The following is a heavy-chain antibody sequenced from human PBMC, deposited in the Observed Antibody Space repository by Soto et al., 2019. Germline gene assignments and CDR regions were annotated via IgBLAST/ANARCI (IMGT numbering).Heavy chain of an antibody. Sequence: QVQLQQWGAGLLKPSETLSLTCAVYGGSFTGYYWSWIRQSPGKGLEWIGQINPSGSTNYNPSLKSRLPISVDTSKNHFSLKVSSVTAADTAVYYCARGGVTMFGPLASYYDMDVCGKGPKVTVCS. D-gene: IGHD3-10*02. CDR2: INPSGST. CDR1: GGSFTGYY. CDR3: ARGGVTMFGPLASYYDMDV. J-gene: IGHJ6*03. V-gene: IGHV4-34*01.